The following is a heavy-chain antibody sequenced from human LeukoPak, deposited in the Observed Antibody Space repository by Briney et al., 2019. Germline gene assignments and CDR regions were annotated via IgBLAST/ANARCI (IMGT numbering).Heavy chain of an antibody. CDR3: ARYYGSDGNNWFDP. CDR1: GGSISSSSYY. CDR2: IYYSGST. V-gene: IGHV4-39*01. D-gene: IGHD3-10*01. Sequence: SETLSLTCTVSGGSISSSSYYWGWIRQPPGKGLEWIGSIYYSGSTYYNPSLKSRVTIPVDTSKNQFSLKLSSVTAADTAVFYCARYYGSDGNNWFDPWGQGTLVTVSS. J-gene: IGHJ5*02.